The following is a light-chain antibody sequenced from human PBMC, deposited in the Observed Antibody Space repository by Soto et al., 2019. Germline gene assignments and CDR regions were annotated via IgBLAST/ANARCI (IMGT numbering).Light chain of an antibody. CDR1: SSDVGGYNY. V-gene: IGLV2-14*01. CDR3: NSYTSKSTGV. Sequence: QSALTQPASVSGSPGQSITISCTGTSSDVGGYNYVSWYQQHPGKAPKLIIYEVSNRPSGVSNRFSGSQSGNTASLTISGLQAEDEADYYCNSYTSKSTGVFGTGIKLTVL. J-gene: IGLJ1*01. CDR2: EVS.